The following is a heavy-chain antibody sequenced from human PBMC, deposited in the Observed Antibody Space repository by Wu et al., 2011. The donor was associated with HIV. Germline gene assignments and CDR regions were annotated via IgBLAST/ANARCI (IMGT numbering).Heavy chain of an antibody. CDR2: IYPNSGGT. V-gene: IGHV1-2*02. D-gene: IGHD5-18*01. CDR1: GYTFTVYY. J-gene: IGHJ4*02. Sequence: QVQLVQSGAEVKKPGASVKVSCKASGYTFTVYYMHWVRQAPGQGLEWVGWIYPNSGGTKYAQKFQGRVTMTRDTSISTAYLELSGLRSDDTAVYYCARGGYSYGYYYFDYWGQGTLVTVSS. CDR3: ARGGYSYGYYYFDY.